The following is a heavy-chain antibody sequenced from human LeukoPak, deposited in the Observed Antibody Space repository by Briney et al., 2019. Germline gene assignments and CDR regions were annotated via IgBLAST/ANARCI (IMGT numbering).Heavy chain of an antibody. CDR1: GGSFSGYY. CDR3: AREVDAARHAPRPNDY. Sequence: TSETLSLTCAVYGGSFSGYYWSWIRQPPGKGLEWIGEINRSGSTNYNPSLKSRVTISVDTSKNQFSLKLSSVTAADTAVYYCAREVDAARHAPRPNDYWGQGTLVTVSS. D-gene: IGHD6-6*01. CDR2: INRSGST. V-gene: IGHV4-34*01. J-gene: IGHJ4*02.